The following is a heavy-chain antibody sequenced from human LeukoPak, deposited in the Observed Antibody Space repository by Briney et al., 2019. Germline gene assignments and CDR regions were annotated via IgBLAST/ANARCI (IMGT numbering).Heavy chain of an antibody. CDR3: ARLGIAAADLFDY. D-gene: IGHD6-13*01. J-gene: IGHJ4*02. CDR2: IYTSGST. CDR1: GGSISSYY. V-gene: IGHV4-4*09. Sequence: SETLSLTCTVSGGSISSYYWSWIRQPPGKGLEWIGYIYTSGSTYYNPSLKSRVTISVDTSKNQFSLKLSSVTAADTAVYYCARLGIAAADLFDYWGQGTLVTVSS.